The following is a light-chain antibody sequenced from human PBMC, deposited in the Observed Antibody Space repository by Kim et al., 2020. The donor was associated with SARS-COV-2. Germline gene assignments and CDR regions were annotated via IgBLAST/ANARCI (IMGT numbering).Light chain of an antibody. V-gene: IGKV3-20*01. Sequence: SPGESATRSCRASQSVTSTYLAWYQHKPGQAPRLLIYAASIRATGIPDRFSGSGSGTDFTLTISRLEPEDFALYYCQQYGKSPRNFGQGTKVDIK. CDR3: QQYGKSPRN. CDR1: QSVTSTY. J-gene: IGKJ2*01. CDR2: AAS.